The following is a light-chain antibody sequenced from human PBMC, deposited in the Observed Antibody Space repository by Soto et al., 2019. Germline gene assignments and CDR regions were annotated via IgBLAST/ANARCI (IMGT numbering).Light chain of an antibody. V-gene: IGLV2-11*01. CDR2: DVT. J-gene: IGLJ3*02. CDR3: CSHAGGYTWV. Sequence: QSALSQPRSMSESPGQSVTISCSGTSRDVGAYNYVSWYQHHPGKAPKLMIYDVTRRPSGVPDRFSGSKSGNTASLTISGLQTDDEADYYCCSHAGGYTWVFGGGTKVTGL. CDR1: SRDVGAYNY.